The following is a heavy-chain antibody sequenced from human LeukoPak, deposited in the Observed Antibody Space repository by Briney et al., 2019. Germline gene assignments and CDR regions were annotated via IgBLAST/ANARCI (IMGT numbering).Heavy chain of an antibody. V-gene: IGHV3-23*01. D-gene: IGHD3-22*01. J-gene: IGHJ4*02. Sequence: GGSLRLSCAASGFTFDDYGMNWVRQAPGKGLEWVSAISGSGGSTYYADSVKGRFTISRDNSKNTLYLQMSSLRAEDTAVYYCAKDRGRYYDSSGYYWGYYFDSWGQGILVTVST. CDR2: ISGSGGST. CDR1: GFTFDDYG. CDR3: AKDRGRYYDSSGYYWGYYFDS.